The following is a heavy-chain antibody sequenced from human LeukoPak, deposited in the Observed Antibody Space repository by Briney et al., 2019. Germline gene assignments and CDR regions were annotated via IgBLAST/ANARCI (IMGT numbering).Heavy chain of an antibody. Sequence: GGSLRLSCAASGFTFSSYAMSWVRQAPGQGLEWVSAISGSGGSTYYADSVKGRFTISRDNSKNTLYLQMNSLRAEDTAVYYCAKDPNWNYLGLNWFDPWGQGTLVTVSS. V-gene: IGHV3-23*01. J-gene: IGHJ5*02. CDR2: ISGSGGST. CDR1: GFTFSSYA. D-gene: IGHD1-7*01. CDR3: AKDPNWNYLGLNWFDP.